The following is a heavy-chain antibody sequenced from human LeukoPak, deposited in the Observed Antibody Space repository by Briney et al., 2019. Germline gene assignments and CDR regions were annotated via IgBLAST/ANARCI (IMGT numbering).Heavy chain of an antibody. Sequence: PGGSLRLSCAASVFSFSNAAMSWVRQAPGKGLEWVSTIYDRGDPTYYADSVKGRFIISRDNSKNTLYLQMNSPRAEDSAVYYCAHKTGFDYWGQGTLVSVSS. CDR3: AHKTGFDY. J-gene: IGHJ4*02. CDR1: VFSFSNAA. V-gene: IGHV3-23*01. CDR2: IYDRGDPT.